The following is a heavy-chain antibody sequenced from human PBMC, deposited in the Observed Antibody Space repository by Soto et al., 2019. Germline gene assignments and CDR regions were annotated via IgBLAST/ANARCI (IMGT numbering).Heavy chain of an antibody. CDR2: IYHSGST. V-gene: IGHV4-30-2*01. Sequence: SETLSLTCAVSGGSISSGGYSWSWIRQPPGKGLEWIGYIYHSGSTYYNPSLKSRVTISVDRSKNQFSLKLSSVTAADSAVYXXAGVRGPYXGGECYPPTPNWFDPWGQGTLVTVSS. CDR1: GGSISSGGYS. D-gene: IGHD2-21*01. CDR3: AGVRGPYXGGECYPPTPNWFDP. J-gene: IGHJ5*02.